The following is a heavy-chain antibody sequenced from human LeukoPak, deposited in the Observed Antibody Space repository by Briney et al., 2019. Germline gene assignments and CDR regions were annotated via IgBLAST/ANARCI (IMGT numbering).Heavy chain of an antibody. V-gene: IGHV4-59*01. CDR2: IYYSGST. Sequence: SETLSLTCTVSGGSISSYYWSWIRQPPGKGLEWIGYIYYSGSTNYNPSLKSRVTISVDTSKNQISLKLSSVTAADTAVYYCARSAPVGGSSSCFDYWGQGTLVTVSS. CDR3: ARSAPVGGSSSCFDY. CDR1: GGSISSYY. J-gene: IGHJ4*02. D-gene: IGHD6-13*01.